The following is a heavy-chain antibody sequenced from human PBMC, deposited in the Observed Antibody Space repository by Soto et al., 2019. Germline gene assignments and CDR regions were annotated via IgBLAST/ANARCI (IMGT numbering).Heavy chain of an antibody. CDR1: GFSLNTSGVG. J-gene: IGHJ4*02. CDR2: IYWDDDK. CDR3: AQGVDTWSNGIDC. Sequence: QITLKESGPTLVKPTQTLTLTCIFSGFSLNTSGVGVGWIRQPPGKALEWLALIYWDDDKRYSSSLKSRLTITKDTSRNQVVLTMTNRDPVDTATYYCAQGVDTWSNGIDCGGQGTLVTVSS. V-gene: IGHV2-5*02. D-gene: IGHD1-26*01.